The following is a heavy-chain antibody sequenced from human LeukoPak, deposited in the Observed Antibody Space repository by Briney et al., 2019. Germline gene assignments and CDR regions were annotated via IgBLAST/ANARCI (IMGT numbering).Heavy chain of an antibody. D-gene: IGHD1-26*01. CDR2: ITSSGAYI. Sequence: PGGCLRLSCAASGFTFNNYNMNWVREAPGKALEWVSSITSSGAYIFYADSVKARFTISRDNAKDSLYLQMNSLGPEDTAVYYCARDPYSGNYGNYYYYMDVWGKGTTVTISS. V-gene: IGHV3-21*01. CDR3: ARDPYSGNYGNYYYYMDV. CDR1: GFTFNNYN. J-gene: IGHJ6*03.